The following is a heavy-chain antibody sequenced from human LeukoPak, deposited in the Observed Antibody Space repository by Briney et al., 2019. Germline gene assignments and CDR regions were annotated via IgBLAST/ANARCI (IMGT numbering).Heavy chain of an antibody. Sequence: GGSLRLSCAASGFTFDDYAMHWVRQAPGKGLEWVSGISWNSGSIGYADSVKGRFTISRDNAKNSLYLQMNSLRAEDTALYYCAKAHWGGIWFGELSEPFDYWGQGTLVTVSS. CDR2: ISWNSGSI. CDR3: AKAHWGGIWFGELSEPFDY. CDR1: GFTFDDYA. J-gene: IGHJ4*02. D-gene: IGHD3-10*01. V-gene: IGHV3-9*01.